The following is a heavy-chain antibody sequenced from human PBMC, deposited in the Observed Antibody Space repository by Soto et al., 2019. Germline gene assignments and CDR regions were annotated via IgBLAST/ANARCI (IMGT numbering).Heavy chain of an antibody. V-gene: IGHV4-59*01. CDR3: AGYSSGSYYFDY. D-gene: IGHD6-19*01. CDR2: IYYSGST. Sequence: QVQLQESGPGLVKPSETLYLTCTVSGGSISSYYWSWIRQPPGKGLEWIGYIYYSGSTNYNPSLKSRVTISVDTSKNQFSLKLSSVTAADTAVYYCAGYSSGSYYFDYWGQGTLVTVSS. CDR1: GGSISSYY. J-gene: IGHJ4*02.